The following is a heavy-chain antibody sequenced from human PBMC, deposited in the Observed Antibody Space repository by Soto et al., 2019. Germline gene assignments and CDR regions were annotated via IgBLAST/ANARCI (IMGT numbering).Heavy chain of an antibody. D-gene: IGHD4-17*01. CDR1: EGTFGDHV. CDR2: IPPDEYYI. CDR3: KRDVYGEYGSDY. V-gene: IGHV3-30*03. Sequence: SWGPMRLRYGAVEGTFGDHVCRRILQAPGKGLEWVAMIPPDEYYISYADSVKGRFTISRDNSKNALYLQMESLKPDDTAVYYCKRDVYGEYGSDYWGQGTLVTVSS. J-gene: IGHJ4*02.